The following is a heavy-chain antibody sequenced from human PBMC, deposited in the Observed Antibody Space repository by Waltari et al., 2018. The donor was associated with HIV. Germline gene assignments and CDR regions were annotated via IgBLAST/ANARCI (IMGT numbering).Heavy chain of an antibody. CDR2: ASRSGRT. CDR3: GSGSRRGHSHGIDY. J-gene: IGHJ4*02. V-gene: IGHV4-38-2*01. CDR1: GYSISSDYY. D-gene: IGHD5-18*01. Sequence: QVQLHESGPGMVKPSETLSLTCAVSGYSISSDYYWGWIRQPPGKGLEWIGSASRSGRTYYSPSLKSRVTISLDTSKNQFSLKLNSVAATDTAVYYCGSGSRRGHSHGIDYWGQGTLVTVSS.